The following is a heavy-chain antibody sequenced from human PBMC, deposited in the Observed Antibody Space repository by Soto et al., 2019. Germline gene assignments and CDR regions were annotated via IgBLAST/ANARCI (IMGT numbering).Heavy chain of an antibody. D-gene: IGHD6-13*01. CDR1: GGTFSSYA. CDR3: ARVRGGAAAGTMAGGWCDP. V-gene: IGHV1-69*12. Sequence: QVQLVQSGAEVKKPGSSVKVSCKASGGTFSSYAISWVRQAPGQGREWMGGIIPIFGTANYAQKFQGRVTITADESTSTAYMELRSLRSEDTAVYYCARVRGGAAAGTMAGGWCDPWGQGTLVTVSS. CDR2: IIPIFGTA. J-gene: IGHJ5*02.